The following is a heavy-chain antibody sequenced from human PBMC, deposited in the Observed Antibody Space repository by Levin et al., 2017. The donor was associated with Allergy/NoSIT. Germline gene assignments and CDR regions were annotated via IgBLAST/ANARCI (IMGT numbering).Heavy chain of an antibody. J-gene: IGHJ4*02. CDR3: TTDFAMINMGGDY. CDR2: IKSKTDGGTT. V-gene: IGHV3-15*01. CDR1: GFTFSNAW. D-gene: IGHD2-2*01. Sequence: GESLKISCAASGFTFSNAWMSWVRQAPGKGLEWVGRIKSKTDGGTTDYAAPVKGRFTISRDDSKNTLYLQMNSLKTEDTAVYYCTTDFAMINMGGDYWGQGTLVTVSS.